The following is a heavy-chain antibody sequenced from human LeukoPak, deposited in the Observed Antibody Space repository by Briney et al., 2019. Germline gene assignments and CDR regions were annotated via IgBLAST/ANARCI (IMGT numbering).Heavy chain of an antibody. J-gene: IGHJ4*02. CDR1: GFTFDDYA. CDR2: INSNSVNI. Sequence: GGSLRLSCAASGFTFDDYAMHWVRQAPGKGLEWVSYINSNSVNIAYADSVKGRFTISRDNAKNSLYLQLNSLRAEDTAVYYCARSRFYFDYWGQGTLVTVSS. CDR3: ARSRFYFDY. V-gene: IGHV3-9*01.